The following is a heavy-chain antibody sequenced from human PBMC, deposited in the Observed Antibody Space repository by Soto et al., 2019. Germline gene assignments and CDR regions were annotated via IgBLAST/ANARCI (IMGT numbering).Heavy chain of an antibody. CDR3: ASGPSSGSLMDYYGMDV. Sequence: GDSLKVSREASGYIINHYCVGRVRQKNGKGLEWMGIIYPGDSDTRYSPSFQGQVTISADKSISTAYLQWSSLKASDTAMYYCASGPSSGSLMDYYGMDVWGQGTTVTVSS. D-gene: IGHD6-19*01. V-gene: IGHV5-51*03. CDR2: IYPGDSDT. CDR1: GYIINHYC. J-gene: IGHJ6*02.